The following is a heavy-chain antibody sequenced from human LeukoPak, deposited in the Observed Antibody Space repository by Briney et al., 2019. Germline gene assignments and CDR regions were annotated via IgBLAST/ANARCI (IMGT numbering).Heavy chain of an antibody. Sequence: SETLSLTCTVSGGSISSYYWSWLRPPPGPGLEWIGYIYYSGSTNYNPSLKSRVTISVDTSKNQFSLKLSSVAAADTAVYYCARGGPIDSSVGYWGQGTLVTVSS. J-gene: IGHJ4*02. CDR3: ARGGPIDSSVGY. V-gene: IGHV4-59*01. CDR2: IYYSGST. D-gene: IGHD6-19*01. CDR1: GGSISSYY.